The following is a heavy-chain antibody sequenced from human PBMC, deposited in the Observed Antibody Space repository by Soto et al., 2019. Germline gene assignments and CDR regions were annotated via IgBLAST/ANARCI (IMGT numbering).Heavy chain of an antibody. CDR3: ARGGSSGWYPFDY. Sequence: SETLSLTCAVSGYSISSGDYWGWIRQPPGKGLEWIGSIYHSGSTYYHPSLKSRVTISVDTSKNQFSLKLSSVTAADTAVYYCARGGSSGWYPFDYWGQGTLVTVSS. CDR2: IYHSGST. D-gene: IGHD6-19*01. CDR1: GYSISSGDY. V-gene: IGHV4-38-2*01. J-gene: IGHJ4*02.